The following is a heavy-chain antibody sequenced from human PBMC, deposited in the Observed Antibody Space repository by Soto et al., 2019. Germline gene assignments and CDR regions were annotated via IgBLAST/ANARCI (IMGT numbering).Heavy chain of an antibody. CDR2: INAGNGDT. D-gene: IGHD3-10*01. CDR1: GYTFTGYA. Sequence: GASVKVSCKASGYTFTGYAIHWVRQAPGQRLEWMGWINAGNGDTKYSQKFQGRVTITRDTSASTAYMELSSLRSEDTAVYYCASGSYYNVDFYWGQGTLVTVSS. J-gene: IGHJ4*02. CDR3: ASGSYYNVDFY. V-gene: IGHV1-3*01.